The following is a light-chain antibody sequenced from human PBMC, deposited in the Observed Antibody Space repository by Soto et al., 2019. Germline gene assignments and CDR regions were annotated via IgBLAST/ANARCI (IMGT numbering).Light chain of an antibody. J-gene: IGLJ2*01. Sequence: QSALTQPPSASGSPGQSVTISCTGTRSDVGGYNYVSWYQQHPGKAPKLMIYEVIKRPSGVPHRFSASKSGNTASLTVSGLQAEDEADYYCSSYAGSNTFEIFGGGTKVTVL. V-gene: IGLV2-8*01. CDR3: SSYAGSNTFEI. CDR2: EVI. CDR1: RSDVGGYNY.